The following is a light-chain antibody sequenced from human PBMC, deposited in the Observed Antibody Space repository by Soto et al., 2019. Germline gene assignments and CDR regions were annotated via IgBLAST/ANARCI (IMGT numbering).Light chain of an antibody. J-gene: IGKJ1*01. CDR3: QQDDNCPRT. CDR2: AAS. Sequence: AIQMTQSPSSLSASVGDRVTITCRASQGVRNDLGWYQQKPGKAPKLLIYAASSVQSDVPSRFSGSGSGTDFTLTISSLQPEDFATYYCQQDDNCPRTFGQGTKVEIK. V-gene: IGKV1-6*01. CDR1: QGVRND.